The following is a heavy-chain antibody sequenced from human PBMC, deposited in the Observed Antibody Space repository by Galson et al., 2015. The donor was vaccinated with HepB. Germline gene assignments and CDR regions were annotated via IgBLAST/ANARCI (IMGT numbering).Heavy chain of an antibody. CDR2: IKPDGSGK. J-gene: IGHJ4*02. CDR3: ARDERLVLDN. V-gene: IGHV3-7*03. CDR1: GFTFSTYW. Sequence: SLRLSCAASGFTFSTYWMTWVRQTPGKGLEWVANIKPDGSGKEYVDSVKGRFTVSRDNAKNSLYLQMNSLRIEDTAVYYCARDERLVLDNWGQGTLVTVSS. D-gene: IGHD6-6*01.